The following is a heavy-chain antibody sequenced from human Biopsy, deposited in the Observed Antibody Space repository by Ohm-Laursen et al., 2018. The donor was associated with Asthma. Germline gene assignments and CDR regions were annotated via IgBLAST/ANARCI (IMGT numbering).Heavy chain of an antibody. CDR3: ARTFHFWSPYHAEHYQL. V-gene: IGHV3-11*04. CDR1: GFTVSDYH. Sequence: SLRLSCSASGFTVSDYHMSWIRQTPGRGLEWISYIGSRITDAIYYADSVKGRFTISRDSAKNSLYLQMNSLRAEDTAVYYCARTFHFWSPYHAEHYQLWGQGTLVTVPS. D-gene: IGHD3-3*02. J-gene: IGHJ1*01. CDR2: IGSRITDAI.